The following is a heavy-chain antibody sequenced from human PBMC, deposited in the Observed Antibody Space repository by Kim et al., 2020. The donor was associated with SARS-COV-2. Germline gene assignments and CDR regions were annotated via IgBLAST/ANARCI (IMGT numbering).Heavy chain of an antibody. CDR1: GFTFSSYA. J-gene: IGHJ4*02. CDR2: ISGSGGST. Sequence: GGSLRLSCAASGFTFSSYAMSWVRQAPGKGLEWVSAISGSGGSTYYADSVKGRFTISRDNSKNTLYLQMNSLRAEDTAVYYCAKLGYCGGDCYSFDYWGQGTLVTVSS. D-gene: IGHD2-21*02. CDR3: AKLGYCGGDCYSFDY. V-gene: IGHV3-23*01.